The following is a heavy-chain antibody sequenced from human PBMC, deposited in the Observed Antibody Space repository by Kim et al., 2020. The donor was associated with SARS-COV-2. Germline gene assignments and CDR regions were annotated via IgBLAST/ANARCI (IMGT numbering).Heavy chain of an antibody. CDR3: ARDWVGGSYYYYGMDV. CDR1: GYTFTSHA. D-gene: IGHD3-16*01. CDR2: INVNTGNP. V-gene: IGHV7-4-1*02. Sequence: ASVKVSCKASGYTFTSHAINWVRQAPGQGLQWMGWINVNTGNPTYAPGFRGRFVFSSDTSDSTAYLQISSLEADDTGVYYCARDWVGGSYYYYGMDVWGQGTTVTVSS. J-gene: IGHJ6*02.